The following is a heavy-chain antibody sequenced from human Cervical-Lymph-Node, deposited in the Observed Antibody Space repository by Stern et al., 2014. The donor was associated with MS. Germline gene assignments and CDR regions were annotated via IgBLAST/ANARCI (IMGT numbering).Heavy chain of an antibody. Sequence: QVQLVQSGAEVKKPGSSVKVSCKASGGPFSTNGISWVRQAPGQGLEWMGAIVPVFGQSNYAQKFQGSVTITADEVTPPACLELSSLRSYDTAIYQCAREHHGGHFAPWGQGTLVTVSS. CDR2: IVPVFGQS. CDR1: GGPFSTNG. D-gene: IGHD4-23*01. J-gene: IGHJ5*02. CDR3: AREHHGGHFAP. V-gene: IGHV1-69*01.